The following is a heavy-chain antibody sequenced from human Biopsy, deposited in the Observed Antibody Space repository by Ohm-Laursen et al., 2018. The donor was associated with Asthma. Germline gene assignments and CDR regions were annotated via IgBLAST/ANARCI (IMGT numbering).Heavy chain of an antibody. D-gene: IGHD2-21*01. J-gene: IGHJ4*02. V-gene: IGHV3-30*03. Sequence: LSLTCAASGFTFSNYGMHWVRQALGKGLEWVAVISFDGSNKDFADSVKGRFTISRDNSKNTLDLQMNSLRGYDTAVYYYVICWSGYPDHYSDFWGQGTLVTVSS. CDR1: GFTFSNYG. CDR2: ISFDGSNK. CDR3: VICWSGYPDHYSDF.